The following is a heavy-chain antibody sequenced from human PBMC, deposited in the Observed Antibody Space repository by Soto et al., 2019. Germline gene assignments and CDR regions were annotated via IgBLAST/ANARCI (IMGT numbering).Heavy chain of an antibody. V-gene: IGHV1-8*01. CDR2: MNPNSGNT. CDR3: ARERWLGFDP. Sequence: QVQLVQSGAEVKKPGALVKVSCKASGYTFTSYDINWVRQATGQGLEWMGWMNPNSGNTAYAQKFQLRVTVTRDTSISTAYMELSSLRSEDTAVYNCARERWLGFDPWGQGTLVTVSS. CDR1: GYTFTSYD. J-gene: IGHJ5*02. D-gene: IGHD6-19*01.